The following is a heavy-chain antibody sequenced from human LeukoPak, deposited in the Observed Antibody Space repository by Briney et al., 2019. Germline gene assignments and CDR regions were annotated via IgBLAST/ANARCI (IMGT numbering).Heavy chain of an antibody. CDR1: GFTFSSYG. V-gene: IGHV3-30*02. D-gene: IGHD6-13*01. J-gene: IGHJ4*02. CDR3: AKDHSSSPEGYFDY. CDR2: IRYDGSNK. Sequence: GGSLRLSCAASGFTFSSYGMHWVRQAPGKGLEWVAFIRYDGSNKYYADSVKGRFTISRDNSKNTLYLQMNSLRAEDTAVYYCAKDHSSSPEGYFDYWAREPWSPSPQ.